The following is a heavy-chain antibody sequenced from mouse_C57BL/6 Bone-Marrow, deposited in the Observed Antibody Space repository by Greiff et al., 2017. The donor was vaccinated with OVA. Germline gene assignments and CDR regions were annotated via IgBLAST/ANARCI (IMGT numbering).Heavy chain of an antibody. CDR2: IYPGSGST. V-gene: IGHV1-55*01. D-gene: IGHD1-1*01. CDR1: GYTFTSYW. J-gene: IGHJ1*03. Sequence: QVQLQQPGAELVKPGASVKMSCKASGYTFTSYWITWVKQRPGQGLAWIGDIYPGSGSTNYNEKFKSKATLTVDTSSSTAYMQLSSLTSEDSAVYYCARGDGSSYDWYFDVWGTGTTVTVSS. CDR3: ARGDGSSYDWYFDV.